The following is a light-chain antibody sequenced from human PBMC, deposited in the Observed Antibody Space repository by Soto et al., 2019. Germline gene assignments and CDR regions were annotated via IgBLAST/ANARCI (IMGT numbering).Light chain of an antibody. CDR3: QQYATAPLT. V-gene: IGKV3-20*01. J-gene: IGKJ4*01. CDR1: QSVAKNY. Sequence: EIVLTQSPGTLSSSPGERATLSCRASQSVAKNYLAWYQQKPGQAPRLLIHGASNRATGIPDRFSGSGSGTDFTLTISRLEPEDFALFYCQQYATAPLTFGGGTKVEIK. CDR2: GAS.